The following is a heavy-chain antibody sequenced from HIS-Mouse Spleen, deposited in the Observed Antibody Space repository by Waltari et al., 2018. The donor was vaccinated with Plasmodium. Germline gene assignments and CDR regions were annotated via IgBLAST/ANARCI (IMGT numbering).Heavy chain of an antibody. CDR3: ASSGSGSYYY. CDR2: INHSGST. CDR1: GGSFSGYY. D-gene: IGHD3-10*01. J-gene: IGHJ4*02. V-gene: IGHV4-34*01. Sequence: QVQLQQWGAGLLTPSETLSLTCAVYGGSFSGYYWSWIRQPPGKGLEWIGEINHSGSTNSTPSLKRRVTISVDTSQSQFSLKLGSVTAADTAVYYCASSGSGSYYYWGQGTLVTVSS.